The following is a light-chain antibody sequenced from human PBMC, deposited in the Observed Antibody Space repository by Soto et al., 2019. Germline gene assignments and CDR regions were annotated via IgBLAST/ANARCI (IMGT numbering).Light chain of an antibody. CDR2: EVS. CDR1: SSDVGGYNY. CDR3: SSYTSSSTQV. V-gene: IGLV2-14*01. J-gene: IGLJ1*01. Sequence: QSALTQPASVSGSPGQSITISCTGTSSDVGGYNYVSWYQQHPGKAPKLMIYEVSNRPSGVSNRFACSKSGNTASLNISGLQAEDEADYYCSSYTSSSTQVVGNGTKVTVL.